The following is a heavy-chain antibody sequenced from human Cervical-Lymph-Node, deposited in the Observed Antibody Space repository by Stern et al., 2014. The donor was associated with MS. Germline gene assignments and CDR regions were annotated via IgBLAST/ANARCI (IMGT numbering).Heavy chain of an antibody. CDR1: GGSFSGYY. V-gene: IGHV4-34*01. Sequence: QVQLQQWGAGLLKPSETLSLTCAVYGGSFSGYYWSWIRQPPGKGLEWIGKSNNSGSTNYTPSLKGRFTISVDTSKNQFSLKLNSVTAADTAVYYCARRKYSSSSSAFDIWGQGTMVTVSS. CDR2: SNNSGST. CDR3: ARRKYSSSSSAFDI. J-gene: IGHJ3*02. D-gene: IGHD6-6*01.